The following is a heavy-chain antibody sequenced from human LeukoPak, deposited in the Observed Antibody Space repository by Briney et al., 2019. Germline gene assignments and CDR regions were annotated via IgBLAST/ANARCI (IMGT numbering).Heavy chain of an antibody. CDR1: GCSFTDYY. D-gene: IGHD3-10*01. V-gene: IGHV1-2*02. CDR3: ARDSYYASGSPLDY. Sequence: GASVKVSCTASGCSFTDYYMHWVRQAPGQGLEWMGWINPNSGGTHSAQKFQGRVTMTRDTSISTTYMELSRLRSDDTAVYYCARDSYYASGSPLDYWGQGTLVTVSS. CDR2: INPNSGGT. J-gene: IGHJ4*02.